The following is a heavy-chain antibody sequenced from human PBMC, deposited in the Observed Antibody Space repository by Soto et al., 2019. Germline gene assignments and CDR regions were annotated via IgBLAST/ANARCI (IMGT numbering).Heavy chain of an antibody. CDR2: IIPIFRTT. CDR1: GGSFSTYS. CDR3: ARGTSEYQMRSLSHFAS. V-gene: IGHV1-69*06. J-gene: IGHJ4*02. D-gene: IGHD6-6*01. Sequence: QEHLVQSGAEVKKPGSSVKVSCKASGGSFSTYSISWVRQAPGQGLEWMGGIIPIFRTTNYAQKFQGRVTITADTSASTVYMELSSLRSQDTAVYYCARGTSEYQMRSLSHFASWGQGTPITVSS.